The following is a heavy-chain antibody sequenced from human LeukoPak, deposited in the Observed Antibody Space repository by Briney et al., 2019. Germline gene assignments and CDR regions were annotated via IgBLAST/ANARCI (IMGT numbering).Heavy chain of an antibody. Sequence: GASVKVSCKASGYTFTSYYMHWVRQAPGQGLEWMGIINPSGGSTSYAQKFQGRVTMTRDTSTSTVYMELSSLRSEDTAVYYCARESVYDISTGAPYYYYGMDVWGQGTTVTVSS. D-gene: IGHD3-9*01. J-gene: IGHJ6*02. CDR1: GYTFTSYY. V-gene: IGHV1-46*01. CDR2: INPSGGST. CDR3: ARESVYDISTGAPYYYYGMDV.